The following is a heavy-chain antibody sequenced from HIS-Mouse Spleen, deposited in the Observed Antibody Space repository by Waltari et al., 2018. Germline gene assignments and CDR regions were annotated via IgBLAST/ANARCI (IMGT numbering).Heavy chain of an antibody. D-gene: IGHD1-26*01. Sequence: QVQLQESGPGLVKPSETLSLTCTVSGGSISSYYWSWIRQPPGKGLEWIGYIYYSGSTNYNPSLKSRVTISVDTSKNQFSLKLSSVTAADTAVYYCARHNVEWELLRITQDAFDIWGQGTMVTVSS. V-gene: IGHV4-59*08. CDR2: IYYSGST. J-gene: IGHJ3*02. CDR1: GGSISSYY. CDR3: ARHNVEWELLRITQDAFDI.